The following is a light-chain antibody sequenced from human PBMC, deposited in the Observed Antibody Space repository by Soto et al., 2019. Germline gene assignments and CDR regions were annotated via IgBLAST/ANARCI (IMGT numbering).Light chain of an antibody. CDR1: SSNIGADYD. Sequence: QSVLTQPPSVSGAPGQRLTISCTGSSSNIGADYDVHWYQQIPGTAPKLLIYGNDNRPSGVPDRFSGSKSGTSASLAITGLQAEDEADYYCQSYDSSLRVVFGGGTKLTVL. CDR2: GND. V-gene: IGLV1-40*01. J-gene: IGLJ2*01. CDR3: QSYDSSLRVV.